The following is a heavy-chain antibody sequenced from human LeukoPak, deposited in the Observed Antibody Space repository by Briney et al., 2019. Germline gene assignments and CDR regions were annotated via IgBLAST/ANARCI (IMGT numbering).Heavy chain of an antibody. CDR2: IYSGGST. V-gene: IGHV3-66*04. CDR1: GFTVSSNY. J-gene: IGHJ4*02. CDR3: ARLRYYYFDY. D-gene: IGHD3-9*01. Sequence: GGSLRLSCAASGFTVSSNYMSWVSQAPGKGLEWVSVIYSGGSTYYADSVKGRFTISRDNSKNTLYLQMNSLRAEDTAVYYRARLRYYYFDYWGQGTLVTVSS.